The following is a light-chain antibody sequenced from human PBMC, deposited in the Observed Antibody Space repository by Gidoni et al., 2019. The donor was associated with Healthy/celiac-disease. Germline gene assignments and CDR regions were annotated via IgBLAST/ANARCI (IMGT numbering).Light chain of an antibody. CDR3: QQYGSSLTWT. V-gene: IGKV3-20*01. J-gene: IGKJ1*01. CDR2: GAY. Sequence: EIVLTQSPGTLSLSPGERATLSCRASQSASSSYLAWYQQKPGQAPRLLIYGAYSRATGIPDRFSGSVSGTDFTLTISRLEPEDFAVYYCQQYGSSLTWTFGQGTKVEIK. CDR1: QSASSSY.